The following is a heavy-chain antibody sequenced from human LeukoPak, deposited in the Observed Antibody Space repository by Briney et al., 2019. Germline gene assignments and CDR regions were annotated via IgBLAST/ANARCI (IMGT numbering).Heavy chain of an antibody. J-gene: IGHJ4*02. D-gene: IGHD2-15*01. Sequence: HPGGSLRLSCAASGFTVSSNYMSWVRQAPGKGLEWVSAISGSGGSTYYADSVKGRFTISRDNSKNTLYLQMNSLRAEDTAVYYCAKVSAVGYCSGGSCYFPFDYWGQGTLVTVSS. CDR2: ISGSGGST. CDR3: AKVSAVGYCSGGSCYFPFDY. CDR1: GFTVSSNY. V-gene: IGHV3-23*01.